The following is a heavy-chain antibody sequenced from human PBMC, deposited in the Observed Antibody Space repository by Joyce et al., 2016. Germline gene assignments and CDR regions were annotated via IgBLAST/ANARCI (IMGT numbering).Heavy chain of an antibody. CDR2: IRSKPYGGTT. CDR1: GFTFGDYA. Sequence: EVQLVESGGGLVQPGRSLRLSCTASGFTFGDYAMSWFRQAPGKGLEWVGFIRSKPYGGTTEYAASVQGRFTISRDDSKGIAYLQMNSLKTEDTAVYYCTRDRYYDFWSGYYNNNWFDPWGQGTLVTVSS. CDR3: TRDRYYDFWSGYYNNNWFDP. D-gene: IGHD3-3*01. J-gene: IGHJ5*02. V-gene: IGHV3-49*03.